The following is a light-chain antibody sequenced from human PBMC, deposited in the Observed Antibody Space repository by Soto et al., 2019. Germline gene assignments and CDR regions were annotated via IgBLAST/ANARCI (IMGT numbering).Light chain of an antibody. V-gene: IGLV2-11*01. CDR3: CSYAGDLAL. CDR2: DVS. J-gene: IGLJ2*01. CDR1: SSDVGGYDF. Sequence: QSVLTQPRSVSGSPGQPVTISRTGTSSDVGGYDFVSWYQQHPGKAPKLMISDVSKRPSGVPDRFSGSKSGNTASLTISGLQAEDEADYYCCSYAGDLALFGGGTKVTVL.